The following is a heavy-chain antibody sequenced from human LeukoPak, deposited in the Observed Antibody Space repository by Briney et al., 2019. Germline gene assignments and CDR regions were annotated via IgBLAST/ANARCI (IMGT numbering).Heavy chain of an antibody. CDR1: GGSISSYY. CDR3: ARRGYYGSGSYGAIYYYYGMDV. V-gene: IGHV4-59*08. CDR2: IYYSGST. D-gene: IGHD3-10*01. Sequence: SETLSLTCTVSGGSISSYYWSWIRQPPGKGLEWIGYIYYSGSTNYNPSLKSRVTISVDTSKSQFSLKLSSVTAADTAVYYCARRGYYGSGSYGAIYYYYGMDVWGQGTTVTVSS. J-gene: IGHJ6*02.